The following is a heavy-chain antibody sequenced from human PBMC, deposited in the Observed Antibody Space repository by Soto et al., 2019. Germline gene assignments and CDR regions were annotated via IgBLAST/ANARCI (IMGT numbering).Heavy chain of an antibody. CDR3: ARHQGEGWFAP. CDR1: GASIGSSCYF. D-gene: IGHD3-16*01. V-gene: IGHV4-39*01. Sequence: SETLSLACTVSGASIGSSCYFWAWIRQAPGKGLEWFGTISYSGSKYYNPSLRNRITISADSSKTQFSLTLSSVTAADTAVYFCARHQGEGWFAPWGQGTLVIVSS. J-gene: IGHJ5*02. CDR2: ISYSGSK.